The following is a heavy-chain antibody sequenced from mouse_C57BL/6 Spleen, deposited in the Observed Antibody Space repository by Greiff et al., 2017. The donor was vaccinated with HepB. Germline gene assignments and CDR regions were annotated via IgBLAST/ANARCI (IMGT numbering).Heavy chain of an antibody. CDR1: GFTFSDYG. CDR3: AREEATLYGSPYYFDY. D-gene: IGHD1-1*01. Sequence: DVKLVESGGGLVKPGGSLKLSCAASGFTFSDYGMHWVRQAPEKGLEWVAYISSGSSTIYYADTVKGRFTISRDNAKNTLFLQMTSLRSEDTAMYYCAREEATLYGSPYYFDYWGQGTTLTVSS. J-gene: IGHJ2*01. V-gene: IGHV5-17*01. CDR2: ISSGSSTI.